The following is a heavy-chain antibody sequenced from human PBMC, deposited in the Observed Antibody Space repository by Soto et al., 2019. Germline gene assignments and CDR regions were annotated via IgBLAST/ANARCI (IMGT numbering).Heavy chain of an antibody. CDR2: ISGSGGST. Sequence: GGSLRLSCAASGFTFSSYAMIWVRQAPGKGLEWVSAISGSGGSTYYADSVKGRFTISRDNSKNTLYLQMNSLRAEDTAVYYCAKITTLRGGGMDVWGQGTTVTVSS. CDR3: AKITTLRGGGMDV. J-gene: IGHJ6*02. V-gene: IGHV3-23*01. CDR1: GFTFSSYA. D-gene: IGHD4-4*01.